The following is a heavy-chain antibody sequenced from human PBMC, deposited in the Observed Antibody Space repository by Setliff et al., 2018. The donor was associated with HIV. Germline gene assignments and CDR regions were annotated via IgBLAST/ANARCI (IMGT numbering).Heavy chain of an antibody. CDR3: ARDLPHNWLEP. Sequence: PVGSLRLSCAASGFTFDGKWIHWVRQAPGKGLEWVSRIDHDGRGTTYADSVEGRFTMSRDNAKNTVYLQMNSLRAEDTAVYYCARDLPHNWLEPWGQGTLVTVSS. CDR1: GFTFDGKW. V-gene: IGHV3-74*01. J-gene: IGHJ5*02. CDR2: IDHDGRGT.